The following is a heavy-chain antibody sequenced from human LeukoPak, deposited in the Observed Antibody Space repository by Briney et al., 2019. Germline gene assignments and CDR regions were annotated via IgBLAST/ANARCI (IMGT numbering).Heavy chain of an antibody. Sequence: GGSLRLSCAASVFTFSSYPMTWVRQAPGKGLKWVSAMSGSGDRTVYADSVKGRFTISRDNSKNTLYLQMNSLKDEDTAIYYCGKEPWEGSGYIHYWGQGTLVTVSS. CDR1: VFTFSSYP. CDR2: MSGSGDRT. D-gene: IGHD3-3*01. V-gene: IGHV3-23*01. J-gene: IGHJ4*02. CDR3: GKEPWEGSGYIHY.